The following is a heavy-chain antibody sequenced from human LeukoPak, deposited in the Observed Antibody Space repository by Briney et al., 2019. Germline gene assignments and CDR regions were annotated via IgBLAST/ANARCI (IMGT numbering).Heavy chain of an antibody. CDR3: ARDSVLSFYGGASFDY. V-gene: IGHV1-2*02. D-gene: IGHD4-23*01. CDR1: GYTFTGYY. J-gene: IGHJ4*02. CDR2: INPNSGGT. Sequence: ASVKVSCKASGYTFTGYYMHWVRQAPGQGLEWMGWINPNSGGTNYAQKFQGRVTMTRDTSISTAYMELSRLRSDDTAVYYCARDSVLSFYGGASFDYWGQGTLVTVSP.